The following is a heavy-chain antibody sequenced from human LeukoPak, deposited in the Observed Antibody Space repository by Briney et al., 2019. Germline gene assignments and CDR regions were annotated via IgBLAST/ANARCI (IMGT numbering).Heavy chain of an antibody. D-gene: IGHD3-9*01. V-gene: IGHV3-21*01. CDR1: GFSFGSYS. J-gene: IGHJ4*02. CDR3: ARGGYDILTGYRPYFFDY. CDR2: TSSSSSYK. Sequence: GGSLRLSCAASGFSFGSYSMDWVRQAPGKGLEWVPSTSSSSSYKYYADSVKGRFTVSRDNAKNSLYLQMNSLRAEDTAMYYCARGGYDILTGYRPYFFDYWGQGTLVTVSS.